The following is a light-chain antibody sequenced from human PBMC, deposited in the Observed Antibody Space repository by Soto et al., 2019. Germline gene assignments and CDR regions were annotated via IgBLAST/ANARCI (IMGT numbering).Light chain of an antibody. CDR1: RNINRK. J-gene: IGKJ4*01. CDR2: GAS. V-gene: IGKV3-15*01. Sequence: DIVMTQSPATLSVSPGERATLSCRASRNINRKVAWYQQKPGQAPRLLLYGASTRATGIPARFSGSGSGTEFALTIGSLQSEDCAVYYWQQYYDYPPLICGGGTKVEIK. CDR3: QQYYDYPPLI.